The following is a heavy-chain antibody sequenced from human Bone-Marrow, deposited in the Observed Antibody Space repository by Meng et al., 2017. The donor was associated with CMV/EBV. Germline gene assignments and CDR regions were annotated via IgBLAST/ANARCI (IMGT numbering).Heavy chain of an antibody. CDR1: GFTLSSYW. CDR2: INSDGSST. Sequence: GGSLRLSCAASGFTLSSYWMHWVRQAPGKGLVWVSRINSDGSSTSYADSVKGRFTISRDNAKNTLYLQMNSLRAEDTAVYYCARESRDIVVVPAIDGMDVWGQGTTVTVSS. J-gene: IGHJ6*02. V-gene: IGHV3-74*01. CDR3: ARESRDIVVVPAIDGMDV. D-gene: IGHD2-2*01.